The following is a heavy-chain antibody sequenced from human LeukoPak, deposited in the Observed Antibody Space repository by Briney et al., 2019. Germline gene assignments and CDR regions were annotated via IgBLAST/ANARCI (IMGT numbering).Heavy chain of an antibody. D-gene: IGHD6-13*01. CDR3: ATSQQLEAALTY. J-gene: IGHJ4*02. CDR1: GYTLTELS. Sequence: GASVKVSCKVSGYTLTELSMHWVRQAPGKGLEWMGGFDPEDGETIYAQKFQGRVTMTEDTSTDTAYMELSSLRSEDTAVYYCATSQQLEAALTYWGQGTLVTVSS. V-gene: IGHV1-24*01. CDR2: FDPEDGET.